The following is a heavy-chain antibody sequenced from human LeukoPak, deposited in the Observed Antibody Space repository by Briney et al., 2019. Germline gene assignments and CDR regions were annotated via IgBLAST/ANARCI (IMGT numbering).Heavy chain of an antibody. D-gene: IGHD2-15*01. J-gene: IGHJ4*02. CDR1: GFTFSRYW. Sequence: GGSLRLSCAASGFTFSRYWMHWVRQTPGKGLVWVSRINSDGSSTRYADSVKGRFTISRDNAKNTLDLQMSSLRAEDTAMYYCARVDCSGGSCYFDYWGQGTLVTVSS. CDR2: INSDGSST. V-gene: IGHV3-74*01. CDR3: ARVDCSGGSCYFDY.